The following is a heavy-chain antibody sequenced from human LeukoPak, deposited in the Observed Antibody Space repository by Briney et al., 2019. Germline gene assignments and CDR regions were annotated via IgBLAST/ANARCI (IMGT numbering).Heavy chain of an antibody. CDR1: GVSFSGYY. D-gene: IGHD6-19*01. J-gene: IGHJ4*02. CDR2: INHSGST. CDR3: ARGLGIAVAGTRAFDY. Sequence: PSETLSLTCAVYGVSFSGYYWSWIRQPPGKGLEWIGEINHSGSTDYNPSLKSRVTISVDTSKNQFSLKLSSVTAADTAVYYCARGLGIAVAGTRAFDYWGQGTLVTVSS. V-gene: IGHV4-34*01.